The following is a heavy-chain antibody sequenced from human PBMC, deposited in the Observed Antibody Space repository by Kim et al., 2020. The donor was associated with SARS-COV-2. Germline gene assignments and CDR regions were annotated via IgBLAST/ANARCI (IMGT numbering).Heavy chain of an antibody. D-gene: IGHD1-1*01. Sequence: GGSLRLSCAASGFTFSSYSMNWVRQAPGKGLEWVSSISSSSSYIYYADSVKGRFTISRDNAKNSLYLQMNSLRAEDTAVYYCAREGSPLKLVNPHAFDIWGQGTMVTVSS. CDR2: ISSSSSYI. CDR3: AREGSPLKLVNPHAFDI. V-gene: IGHV3-21*01. J-gene: IGHJ3*02. CDR1: GFTFSSYS.